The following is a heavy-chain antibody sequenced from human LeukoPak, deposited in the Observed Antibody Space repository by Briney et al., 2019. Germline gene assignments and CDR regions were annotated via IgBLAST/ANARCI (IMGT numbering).Heavy chain of an antibody. D-gene: IGHD1-14*01. J-gene: IGHJ3*02. CDR3: ARRYTPPGAFDI. CDR2: INHSGST. Sequence: SETLSLTCAVYGGSFSVYYWSWIRQPPGRGLEWIGEINHSGSTNYNPSLKSRVTISVDTSKNQFSLKLSSVTAADTAVYYCARRYTPPGAFDIWGQGTMVTVSS. V-gene: IGHV4-34*01. CDR1: GGSFSVYY.